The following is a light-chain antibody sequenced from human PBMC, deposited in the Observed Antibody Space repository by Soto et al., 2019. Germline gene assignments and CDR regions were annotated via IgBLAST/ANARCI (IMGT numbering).Light chain of an antibody. V-gene: IGKV3-20*01. Sequence: EIVLTHSPDTLSFSPGERAPLSCSASQTLSNSFIAWYQQKPGQAPRLLIYDTSSRATGVPDRYSASGSGTDFTLTISRLEPEDFAVFFCQQYGTSEIIFGQGTRLEIK. CDR3: QQYGTSEII. CDR1: QTLSNSF. CDR2: DTS. J-gene: IGKJ5*01.